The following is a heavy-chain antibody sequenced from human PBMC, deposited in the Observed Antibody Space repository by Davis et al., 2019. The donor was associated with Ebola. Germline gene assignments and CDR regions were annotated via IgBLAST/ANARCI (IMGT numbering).Heavy chain of an antibody. CDR2: INHSGST. D-gene: IGHD1-7*01. J-gene: IGHJ4*02. CDR3: ACRYRNSPLY. CDR1: GGSFSGYY. V-gene: IGHV4-34*01. Sequence: MPSETLSLTCAVYGGSFSGYYWSWIRQPPGKGLEWIGEINHSGSTNYNPSLKSRVTLSVDTSKNQFSLKLTSVTAADTAVYFCACRYRNSPLYWGQGTLVTVSS.